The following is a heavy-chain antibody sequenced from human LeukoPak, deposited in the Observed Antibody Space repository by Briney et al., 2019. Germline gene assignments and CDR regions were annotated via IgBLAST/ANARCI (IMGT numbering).Heavy chain of an antibody. CDR1: GFTFSSYA. CDR2: ISGSGGST. J-gene: IGHJ4*02. D-gene: IGHD3-22*01. V-gene: IGHV3-23*01. Sequence: AGGSLRLSCAASGFTFSSYAMSWVRQAPGKGLEWVSAISGSGGSTYYADSVKGRFTISRDNSQNTLYLQMNSLRAEDTAVYYCAKYITMIVVVITGAFDYWGQGTLVTVSS. CDR3: AKYITMIVVVITGAFDY.